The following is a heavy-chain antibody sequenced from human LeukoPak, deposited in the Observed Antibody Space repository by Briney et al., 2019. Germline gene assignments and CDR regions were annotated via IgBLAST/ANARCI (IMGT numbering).Heavy chain of an antibody. CDR1: GFTFSSYG. CDR3: AKEIRPSQWYFDL. J-gene: IGHJ2*01. Sequence: GGSLRLSCAASGFTFSSYGMHWVRQAPGKGLEWVAFIRYDGSNKYYADSVRGRFTISRDNSKNTLYLQMNSLRAEDTAVYYCAKEIRPSQWYFDLWGRGTLVTVSS. CDR2: IRYDGSNK. V-gene: IGHV3-30*02.